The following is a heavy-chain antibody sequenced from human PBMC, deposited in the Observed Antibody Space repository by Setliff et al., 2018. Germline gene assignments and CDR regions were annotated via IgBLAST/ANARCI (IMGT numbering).Heavy chain of an antibody. CDR1: GFTFSSYA. V-gene: IGHV3-23*01. D-gene: IGHD3-22*01. Sequence: GGSLRLSCAASGFTFSSYAMSWVRQVPGKGLSWVSAISSTTAYADSVKGRFAISRDNAKNSLYLQMNSLRAEDTAVYYCAAGDYYDSSGYSDYWGQGTLVTVSS. J-gene: IGHJ4*02. CDR3: AAGDYYDSSGYSDY. CDR2: ISSTT.